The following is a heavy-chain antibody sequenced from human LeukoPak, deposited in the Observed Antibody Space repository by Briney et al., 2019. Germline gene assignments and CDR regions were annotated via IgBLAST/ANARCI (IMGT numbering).Heavy chain of an antibody. CDR1: GFSFSNYG. CDR3: AKEREYGSGWYIQGTFDY. V-gene: IGHV3-33*06. Sequence: GGSLRLSCAASGFSFSNYGLHWVRQAPGKGPEWVAVIYYDGSNEYYADSVKGRFTISRDNSKNTLFLQMNSLRAEDTAVYYCAKEREYGSGWYIQGTFDYWGQGTLVTVSS. J-gene: IGHJ4*02. D-gene: IGHD6-19*01. CDR2: IYYDGSNE.